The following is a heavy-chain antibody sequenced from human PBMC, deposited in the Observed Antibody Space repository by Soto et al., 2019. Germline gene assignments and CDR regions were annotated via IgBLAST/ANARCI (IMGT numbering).Heavy chain of an antibody. Sequence: SVKVSCRALGNTFTYRYLHWVRQAPGQALEWMGWITPFSGDVHYAQKFQERVTITRDRSINTAYMQMSSLRSEDTAMYFCASGGAGSGPFTWELPDHWGQGTLVTVSS. J-gene: IGHJ4*02. CDR1: GNTFTYRY. CDR3: ASGGAGSGPFTWELPDH. V-gene: IGHV1-45*02. D-gene: IGHD1-26*01. CDR2: ITPFSGDV.